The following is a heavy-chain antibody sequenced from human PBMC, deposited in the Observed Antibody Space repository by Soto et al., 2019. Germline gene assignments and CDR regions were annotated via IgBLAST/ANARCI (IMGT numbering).Heavy chain of an antibody. D-gene: IGHD6-13*01. CDR2: INAGNGNT. J-gene: IGHJ4*02. CDR1: GYTFTSYA. CDR3: ARDGGYSSSWRYFDY. V-gene: IGHV1-3*01. Sequence: ASVKVSCKASGYTFTSYAMHWVRQAPGQRLEWMGWINAGNGNTKYSQKFQGRVTITRDTSASTAYMELSSLRSEDTAVYYCARDGGYSSSWRYFDYWGQGTLVTVSS.